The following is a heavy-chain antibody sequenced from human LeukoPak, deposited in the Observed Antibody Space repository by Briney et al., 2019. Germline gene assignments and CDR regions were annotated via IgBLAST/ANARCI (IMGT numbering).Heavy chain of an antibody. J-gene: IGHJ4*02. CDR2: ISYDGSNK. CDR3: AKDRDIVATCFDY. CDR1: GFTFSSYG. V-gene: IGHV3-30*18. D-gene: IGHD5-12*01. Sequence: RSGGSLRLSCAASGFTFSSYGMHWVRQAPGKGLEWVAVISYDGSNKYYADSVKGRFTISRDNSKNTLYLQMNSLRAEDTALYYCAKDRDIVATCFDYWGQGTLVTVSS.